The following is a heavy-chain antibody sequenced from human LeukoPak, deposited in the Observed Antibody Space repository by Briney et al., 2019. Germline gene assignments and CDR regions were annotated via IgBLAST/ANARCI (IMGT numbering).Heavy chain of an antibody. CDR2: IKEDGSKQ. Sequence: QPGGSLLLSCAASGFTFSRFWMTGVRPAPGKGLEWVANIKEDGSKQNYVDSVKGRFTISRDNTRNSLYLQMNSLRAEDTAVYYCAREPQDSYDSSGYRSFGFWGQGVLVTVSS. D-gene: IGHD3-22*01. V-gene: IGHV3-7*01. J-gene: IGHJ4*02. CDR3: AREPQDSYDSSGYRSFGF. CDR1: GFTFSRFW.